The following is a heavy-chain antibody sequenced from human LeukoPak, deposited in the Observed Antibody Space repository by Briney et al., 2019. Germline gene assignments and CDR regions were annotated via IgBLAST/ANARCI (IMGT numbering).Heavy chain of an antibody. Sequence: PGGSLRLSGAASGFTFSSYSMNWVRKPPGKGLEWVSSISSSSSYIYYADSVKGRFTISRDNAKNSMYLQMNSLRAEDTAVYYCATLESYYYAPFDYWGQGTLVTVSS. D-gene: IGHD3-10*01. CDR3: ATLESYYYAPFDY. V-gene: IGHV3-21*01. J-gene: IGHJ4*02. CDR1: GFTFSSYS. CDR2: ISSSSSYI.